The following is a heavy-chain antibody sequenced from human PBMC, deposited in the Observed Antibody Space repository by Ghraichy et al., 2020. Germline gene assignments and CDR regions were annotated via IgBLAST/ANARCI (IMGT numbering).Heavy chain of an antibody. V-gene: IGHV3-23*01. D-gene: IGHD6-6*01. Sequence: GGSLRLSCAASGFTFSSYAMSWVRQAPGKGLEWVSAISGTGAGTDYADSVKGRFTISRDNSKNTVYLQMNSLRAEDTAVYYCAKAAEYSRSSWDDYWGQGTLVTVSS. CDR3: AKAAEYSRSSWDDY. CDR1: GFTFSSYA. J-gene: IGHJ4*02. CDR2: ISGTGAGT.